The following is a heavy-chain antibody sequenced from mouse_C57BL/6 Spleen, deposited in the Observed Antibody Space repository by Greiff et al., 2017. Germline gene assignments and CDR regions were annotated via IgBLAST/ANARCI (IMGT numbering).Heavy chain of an antibody. V-gene: IGHV2-2*01. CDR1: GFSLTSYG. Sequence: VKLQESGPGLVQPSQSLSITCTVSGFSLTSYGVHWVRQSPGKGLEWLGVIWSGGSTDYNAAFISRLSISKDNSKSQVFFKMNSLQADDTAIYYCARNHYDYDTWFAYWGQGTLVTVSA. CDR2: IWSGGST. D-gene: IGHD2-4*01. CDR3: ARNHYDYDTWFAY. J-gene: IGHJ3*01.